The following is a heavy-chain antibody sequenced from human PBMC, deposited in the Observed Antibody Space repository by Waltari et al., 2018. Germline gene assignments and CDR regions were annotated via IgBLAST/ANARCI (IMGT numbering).Heavy chain of an antibody. D-gene: IGHD2-15*01. CDR2: IYHSGST. Sequence: QVQLQESGPGLVKPSETLSLTCAVSGYSISSGYYWGWIRQPPGKGLEWIGSIYHSGSTYYNPSRKSRVTITADTSTDTAYMELSSLRSEDTAVYYCAICSGGSCYRGNNWFDPWGQGTLVTVSS. J-gene: IGHJ5*02. CDR3: AICSGGSCYRGNNWFDP. CDR1: GYSISSGYY. V-gene: IGHV4-38-2*01.